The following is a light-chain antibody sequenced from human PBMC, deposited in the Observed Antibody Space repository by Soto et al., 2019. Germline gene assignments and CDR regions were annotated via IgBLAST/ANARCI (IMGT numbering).Light chain of an antibody. J-gene: IGKJ1*01. CDR3: QQYNNWPHWT. V-gene: IGKV3-15*01. CDR2: GAS. Sequence: EIVMTQSPATLSVSPGERATLSCRASQSVSSNLAWYQQKPGQAPRLRIYGASTRATGIPARFSGSGSGTAFTLTISSLQSEDFAVYYCQQYNNWPHWTFGQGTKVEIK. CDR1: QSVSSN.